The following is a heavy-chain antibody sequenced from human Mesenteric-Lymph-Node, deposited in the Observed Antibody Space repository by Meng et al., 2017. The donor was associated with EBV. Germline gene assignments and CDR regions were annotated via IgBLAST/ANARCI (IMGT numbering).Heavy chain of an antibody. V-gene: IGHV2-5*02. J-gene: IGHJ4*02. Sequence: ITCKDPRPTLSQPPPPLPLPCPCSGFSLSTSRVRVVWIRQPPGKALEWLALIYWDDDKRYSPSLKSRLTITKDTSKNQVVLTMTNMDPVDTATYYCAHRRGSSWPFDYWGQGTLVTVSS. CDR1: GFSLSTSRVR. CDR3: AHRRGSSWPFDY. D-gene: IGHD6-13*01. CDR2: IYWDDDK.